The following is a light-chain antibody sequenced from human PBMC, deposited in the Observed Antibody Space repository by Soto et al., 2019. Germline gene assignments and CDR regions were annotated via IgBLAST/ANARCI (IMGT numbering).Light chain of an antibody. Sequence: PGERATLSCRASQSVSPSSLAWYQQRPGQSPRLLIYGASSRATGIPDRFSGRGSGTDFTLIISRLEPEDFAVYYCQQFAGSFGGGTKG. CDR3: QQFAGS. CDR1: QSVSPSS. J-gene: IGKJ4*02. CDR2: GAS. V-gene: IGKV3-20*01.